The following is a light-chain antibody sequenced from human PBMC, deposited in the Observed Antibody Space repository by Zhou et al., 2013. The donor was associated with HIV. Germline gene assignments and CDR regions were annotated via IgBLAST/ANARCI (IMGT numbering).Light chain of an antibody. CDR3: QQYDNLWT. V-gene: IGKV1-5*03. Sequence: DIQMTQSPSTLSASVGDRVTITCRASQSINKWLAWYQQKPGKAPKLLIYKASSLESGVPSRFSGSQTGTNFTLTVAGLQAEDFATYFCQQYDNLWTFGPGTRVDVK. J-gene: IGKJ1*01. CDR1: QSINKW. CDR2: KAS.